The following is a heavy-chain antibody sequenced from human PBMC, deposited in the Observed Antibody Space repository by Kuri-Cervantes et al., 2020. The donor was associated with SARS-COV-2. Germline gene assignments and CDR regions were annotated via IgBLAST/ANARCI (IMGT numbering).Heavy chain of an antibody. D-gene: IGHD3-22*01. Sequence: GGSLRLSCAASGFTFSSYNMNWVRQAPGKGLEWVSSISSSSSDIYYADSVKGRFTISRDNAKNSLYLQMNSLRAEDTAVYYCVREWSRYYDSSGYYYPKADAFDIWGQGTMVTVSS. CDR2: ISSSSSDI. V-gene: IGHV3-21*01. CDR3: VREWSRYYDSSGYYYPKADAFDI. CDR1: GFTFSSYN. J-gene: IGHJ3*02.